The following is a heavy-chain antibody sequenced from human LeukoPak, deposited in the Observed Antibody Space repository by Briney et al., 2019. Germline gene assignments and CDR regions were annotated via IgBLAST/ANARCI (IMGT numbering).Heavy chain of an antibody. D-gene: IGHD1-7*01. Sequence: PGGSLRLSCAASGFTFSSYGMHWVRQAPGKGLEWVAVIWNDRSNKYYADSVKGRFTISRDNSKNTLYLQMNSLRAEDTAVYYCAKGLTVTGTTTRFDYWGQGTLVTVSS. CDR1: GFTFSSYG. J-gene: IGHJ4*02. CDR3: AKGLTVTGTTTRFDY. V-gene: IGHV3-33*06. CDR2: IWNDRSNK.